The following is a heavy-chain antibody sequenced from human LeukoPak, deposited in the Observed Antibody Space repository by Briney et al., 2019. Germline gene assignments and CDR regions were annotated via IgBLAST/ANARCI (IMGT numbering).Heavy chain of an antibody. V-gene: IGHV4-39*01. CDR3: ARQASGYSYGPDY. CDR1: RFTFSSYE. CDR2: IYYSGST. Sequence: GSLRLSCAASRFTFSSYEMNWVRQAPGKGLEWIGSIYYSGSTYYNPSLKSRVTISVDTSKNQFSLKLSSVTAADTAVHYCARQASGYSYGPDYWGQGTLVTVSS. J-gene: IGHJ4*02. D-gene: IGHD5-18*01.